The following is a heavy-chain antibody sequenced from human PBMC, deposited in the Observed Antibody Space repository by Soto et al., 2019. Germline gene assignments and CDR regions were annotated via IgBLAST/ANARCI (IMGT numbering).Heavy chain of an antibody. V-gene: IGHV1-18*04. CDR1: GYTFRSYG. J-gene: IGHJ6*02. CDR2: ISGYSGNT. CDR3: ARSSARGSYGPDCNGMDV. Sequence: ASVKVSCKASGYTFRSYGIDWVRQAPGQGLEWMGWISGYSGNTNHAQKFQGRVTMTTDIFTSTAYMELRSLRSDDTAAYYCARSSARGSYGPDCNGMDVWGPGTTVTVSS. D-gene: IGHD5-18*01.